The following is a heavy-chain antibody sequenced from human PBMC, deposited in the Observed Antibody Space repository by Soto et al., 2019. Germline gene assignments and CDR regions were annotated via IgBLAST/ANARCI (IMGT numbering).Heavy chain of an antibody. CDR3: ARLIGDSWLDS. Sequence: QVQLQQSGPGLVKPSQTLSLTCAISGESVSTNSATWDWIRQSPSRGLEWLGRTYSRSKWYHVYAFSVKGRTTINPHTATNQLSLQLNSVTPDDTAVYYCARLIGDSWLDSWGQGTLVTVSS. D-gene: IGHD2-8*01. J-gene: IGHJ5*01. CDR2: TYSRSKWYH. CDR1: GESVSTNSAT. V-gene: IGHV6-1*01.